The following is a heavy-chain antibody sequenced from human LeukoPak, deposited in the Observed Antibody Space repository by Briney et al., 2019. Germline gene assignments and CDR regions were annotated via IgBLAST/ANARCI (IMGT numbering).Heavy chain of an antibody. D-gene: IGHD2-15*01. J-gene: IGHJ6*02. CDR3: ARGRMAASATGPFDL. CDR2: IYYSGST. Sequence: PSETLSLTCSVSGGSISGYYWNWIRQPPGKGLEWIGYIYYSGSTSYNPSLKSRVTISVDTSNNQFSLRLASVATADTAVYYCARGRMAASATGPFDLWGQGTTVTVSS. V-gene: IGHV4-59*01. CDR1: GGSISGYY.